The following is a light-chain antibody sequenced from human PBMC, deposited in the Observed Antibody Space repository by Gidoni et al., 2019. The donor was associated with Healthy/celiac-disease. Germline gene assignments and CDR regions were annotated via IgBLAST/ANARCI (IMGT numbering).Light chain of an antibody. Sequence: DIVMTQSPDSLAVSLGERATINCKSSQSVLYSSNNKNYLVWYQQKPGQPPKLLIYWASTRESGVPDRFSGSGSGTDFTLTISSLQAEDVAVYYCQQYYSTPVTFGPXTKVDIK. CDR2: WAS. V-gene: IGKV4-1*01. CDR1: QSVLYSSNNKNY. CDR3: QQYYSTPVT. J-gene: IGKJ3*01.